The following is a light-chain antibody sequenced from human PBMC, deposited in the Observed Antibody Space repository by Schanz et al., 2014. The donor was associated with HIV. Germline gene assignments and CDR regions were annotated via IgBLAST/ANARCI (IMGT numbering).Light chain of an antibody. CDR1: SSPCGPSPH. Sequence: QSALTQPASVSGSPGQSITTHFPFHSSPCGPSPHFSWYQQYPGKAPKLMIYEISKWPSGVSNRFSGSKSGNTASLTISGLQAEDEADYYCCSEKGRGTLVFGGGTKLTVL. CDR3: CSEKGRGTLV. V-gene: IGLV2-23*02. CDR2: EIS. J-gene: IGLJ2*01.